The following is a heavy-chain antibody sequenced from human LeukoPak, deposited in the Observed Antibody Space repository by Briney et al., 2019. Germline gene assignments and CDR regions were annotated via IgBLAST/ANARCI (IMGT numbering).Heavy chain of an antibody. CDR2: ISYDGSKK. J-gene: IGHJ4*02. CDR1: GFTFSSYA. Sequence: PGGSLRLSCAASGFTFSSYAAHWVRQAPGKGLEWVAAISYDGSKKYYAGSVKGRFTISRDNSKNTLDLQVNSPRVEDTAMYYCARAEFYFDSSGYYPFDSWGQGTLVTVSS. V-gene: IGHV3-30*01. D-gene: IGHD3-22*01. CDR3: ARAEFYFDSSGYYPFDS.